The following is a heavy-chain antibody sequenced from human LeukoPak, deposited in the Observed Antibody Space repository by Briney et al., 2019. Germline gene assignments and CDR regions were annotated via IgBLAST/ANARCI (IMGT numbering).Heavy chain of an antibody. J-gene: IGHJ4*02. D-gene: IGHD5-24*01. V-gene: IGHV3-23*01. CDR2: ISGSGDTT. CDR1: GFTFSNLA. Sequence: PGVYLRLSCAASGFTFSNLAMSWVRQAPGKGLEWVTAISGSGDTTYYADSVMGRFTISRDSSKNTLFLQMNSLRAEDAAIYYCAKHRSEVAMAALNYWGQGTLVTVSS. CDR3: AKHRSEVAMAALNY.